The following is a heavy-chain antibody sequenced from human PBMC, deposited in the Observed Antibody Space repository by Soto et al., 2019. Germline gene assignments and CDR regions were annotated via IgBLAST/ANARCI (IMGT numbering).Heavy chain of an antibody. V-gene: IGHV3-48*01. D-gene: IGHD3-10*01. CDR1: GFTFSSYS. CDR2: ISSSSSTI. Sequence: PGGSLRLSCAASGFTFSSYSMNWVRQAPWKGLEWVSYISSSSSTIYYADSVKGRFTISRDNAKNSLYLQMNSLRAEDTAVYYCAKVARITMVRGVNYYYYGMDVWGQGTTVTVSS. J-gene: IGHJ6*02. CDR3: AKVARITMVRGVNYYYYGMDV.